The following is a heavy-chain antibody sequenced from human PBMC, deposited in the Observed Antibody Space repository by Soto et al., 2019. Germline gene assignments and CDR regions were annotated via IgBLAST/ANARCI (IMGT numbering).Heavy chain of an antibody. CDR3: ASRYCSGGSCYSGPFEY. J-gene: IGHJ4*02. Sequence: ASVKVSCKASGNTFTCYALHWVRQAPGQRLEWMGWINAGNGNTKYSQKFQGRVTITRDTSASTAYMELSSLRSEDTAVYYCASRYCSGGSCYSGPFEYWGQGTLVTVSS. CDR1: GNTFTCYA. CDR2: INAGNGNT. D-gene: IGHD2-15*01. V-gene: IGHV1-3*01.